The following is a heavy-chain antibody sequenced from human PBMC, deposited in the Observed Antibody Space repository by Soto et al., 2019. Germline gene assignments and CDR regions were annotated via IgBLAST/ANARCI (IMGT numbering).Heavy chain of an antibody. CDR3: ARGGHVVVVTAALDY. V-gene: IGHV1-46*01. CDR2: VNPSGGHT. J-gene: IGHJ4*02. CDR1: GDTFTEYY. D-gene: IGHD2-21*02. Sequence: QVQLMQSGAEVKKPGASVKVSCKASGDTFTEYYIHWVRQAPGQGLEWMGTVNPSGGHTTYAQHCLGRVTRTGDTATSTLYMELTSLTSEDTAVYYCARGGHVVVVTAALDYWGQGTLVTVSS.